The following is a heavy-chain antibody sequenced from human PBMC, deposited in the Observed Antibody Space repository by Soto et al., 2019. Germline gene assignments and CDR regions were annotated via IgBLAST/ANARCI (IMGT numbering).Heavy chain of an antibody. D-gene: IGHD3-9*01. J-gene: IGHJ4*02. CDR1: GFTFSSYA. CDR2: ISGSGGST. Sequence: GGSLRLSCAASGFTFSSYAMSWVRQAPGKGLEWVSAISGSGGSTYYADSVKGRFTISRDNSKNTLYLQMNSLRAEDTAVYYCAKNQLGVAYYDILTGYYPFDYWGQGTLVTVSS. CDR3: AKNQLGVAYYDILTGYYPFDY. V-gene: IGHV3-23*01.